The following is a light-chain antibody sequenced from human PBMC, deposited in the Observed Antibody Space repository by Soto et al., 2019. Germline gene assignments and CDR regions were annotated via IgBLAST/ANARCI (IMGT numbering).Light chain of an antibody. CDR2: DAY. Sequence: DIQMTQSPSTLSASVGDIVTITCRASQSISSWLAWYQQKPWKAPKLLXYDAYSLESGTPSRFSGRRSGTEFTPTIASVQPEDFATYYCQQYRSYSPLTFGGGTKVDIK. J-gene: IGKJ4*01. V-gene: IGKV1-5*01. CDR3: QQYRSYSPLT. CDR1: QSISSW.